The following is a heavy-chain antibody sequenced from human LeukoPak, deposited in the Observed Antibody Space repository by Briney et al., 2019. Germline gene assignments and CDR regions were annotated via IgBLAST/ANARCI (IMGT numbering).Heavy chain of an antibody. Sequence: GGSLRLSCTASGFTFSHSAMHWVRQAPGKGLEWVAVISYDGSQKYYADSVKGRFTISRDDSKNTVYLQMNSLRAEDTAVYYCAKGYQGTVFGVVTLGSYFDCWGQGTLVTVSS. V-gene: IGHV3-30*04. J-gene: IGHJ4*02. CDR2: ISYDGSQK. CDR3: AKGYQGTVFGVVTLGSYFDC. D-gene: IGHD3-3*01. CDR1: GFTFSHSA.